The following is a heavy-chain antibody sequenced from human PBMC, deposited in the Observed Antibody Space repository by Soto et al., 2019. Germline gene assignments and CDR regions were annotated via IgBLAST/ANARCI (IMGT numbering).Heavy chain of an antibody. D-gene: IGHD2-2*01. CDR2: INSDGSST. Sequence: GGSLRLSCAASGFTFSSYWMHWVRQAPGKGLVWVSRINSDGSSTSYADSVKGRFTISRDNAKNTLYLQMNSLRAEDTAVYYCARAEYCSSTSCYDAFYIWGQGTMVTVSS. CDR1: GFTFSSYW. V-gene: IGHV3-74*01. J-gene: IGHJ3*02. CDR3: ARAEYCSSTSCYDAFYI.